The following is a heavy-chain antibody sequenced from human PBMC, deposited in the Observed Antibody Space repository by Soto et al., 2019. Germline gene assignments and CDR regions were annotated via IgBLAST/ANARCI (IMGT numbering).Heavy chain of an antibody. V-gene: IGHV2-5*02. Sequence: SGRTLVNPTQTLTLTCTLSGFSLRTTTVGVGWIRQPPGKALEWLALIYWDDDRGYIPSLKNTLSISTHPSGVWVFLTLPHLDPVHSAPSYSSLITPFDYHRYYLDYPAPGSFVPVSS. D-gene: IGHD3-22*01. CDR3: SLITPFDYHRYYLDY. CDR2: IYWDDDR. CDR1: GFSLRTTTVG. J-gene: IGHJ4*01.